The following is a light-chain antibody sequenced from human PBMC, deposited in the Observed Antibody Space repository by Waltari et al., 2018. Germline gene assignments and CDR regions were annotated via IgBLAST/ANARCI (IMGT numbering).Light chain of an antibody. V-gene: IGKV3-20*01. CDR3: QKYDRLPAT. CDR1: QSVSRF. Sequence: EIVLTQSPGPLSLSPGERGTLPCRASQSVSRFLAWYQQKTGQAPRLLIYGASTRATGIPDRFSGSGSGTDFSLTISRLEPEDFAVYYCQKYDRLPATFGQGTKVEIK. CDR2: GAS. J-gene: IGKJ1*01.